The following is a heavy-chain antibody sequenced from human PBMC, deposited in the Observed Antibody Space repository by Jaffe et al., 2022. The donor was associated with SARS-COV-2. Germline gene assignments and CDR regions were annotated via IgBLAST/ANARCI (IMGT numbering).Heavy chain of an antibody. V-gene: IGHV3-33*01. J-gene: IGHJ4*02. CDR3: ARDRDDYDSSGYPGGY. CDR2: IWYDGSNK. D-gene: IGHD3-22*01. Sequence: QVQLVESGGGVVQPGRSLRLSCAASGFTFSSYGMHWVRQAPGKGLEWVAVIWYDGSNKYYADSVKGRFTISRDNSKNTLYLQMNSLRAEDTAVYYCARDRDDYDSSGYPGGYWGQGTLVTVSS. CDR1: GFTFSSYG.